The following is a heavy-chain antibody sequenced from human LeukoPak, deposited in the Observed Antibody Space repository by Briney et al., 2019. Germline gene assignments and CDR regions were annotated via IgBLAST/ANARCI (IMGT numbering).Heavy chain of an antibody. Sequence: ASVKVSCKASGYTFTSYYMHWVRQAPGQGLEWMGIINPIGGSTSYAQKFQGRVTMTRDTSTSTVYMELSSLRSEDTAVYYCARDRARRDYGDYAPHYYYYYGMDVWGQGTTVTVSS. CDR2: INPIGGST. V-gene: IGHV1-46*01. D-gene: IGHD4-17*01. J-gene: IGHJ6*02. CDR3: ARDRARRDYGDYAPHYYYYYGMDV. CDR1: GYTFTSYY.